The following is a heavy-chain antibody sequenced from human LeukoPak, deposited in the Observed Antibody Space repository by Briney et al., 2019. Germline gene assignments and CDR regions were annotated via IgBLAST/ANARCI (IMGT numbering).Heavy chain of an antibody. D-gene: IGHD3-10*01. CDR3: ARGLVRGVIIARVRGNWFDP. Sequence: SETLSLTCAVYAGSFSGYYWSWIRQPPGKGLGWIGEINHSGSTNYNPSLKSRVTISVDTSKNQFSLKLNSVTAADTAVYYCARGLVRGVIIARVRGNWFDPWGQGTLVTVSS. J-gene: IGHJ5*02. CDR1: AGSFSGYY. V-gene: IGHV4-34*01. CDR2: INHSGST.